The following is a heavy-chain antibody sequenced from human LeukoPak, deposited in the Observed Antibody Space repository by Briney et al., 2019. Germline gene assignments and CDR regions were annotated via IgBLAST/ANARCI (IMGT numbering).Heavy chain of an antibody. V-gene: IGHV1-69*05. CDR3: AREGLVHYDFWSGPYYYYYMDV. D-gene: IGHD3-3*01. J-gene: IGHJ6*03. CDR1: GGTFSSYA. Sequence: SVKVPCKASGGTFSSYAISWVRQAPGQGLEWMGGIIPIFGTANYAQKFQGRVTITTDESTSTAYMELSSLRSEDTAVYYCAREGLVHYDFWSGPYYYYYMDVWGKGTTVTVSS. CDR2: IIPIFGTA.